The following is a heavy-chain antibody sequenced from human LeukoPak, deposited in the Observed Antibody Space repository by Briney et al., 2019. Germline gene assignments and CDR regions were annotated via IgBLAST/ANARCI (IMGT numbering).Heavy chain of an antibody. J-gene: IGHJ6*03. Sequence: SETLSLTCTVSGGSISSGSYYWSWIWQPAGKGLEWIGRIYTSGSTNYNPSLKSRVTISVDTSKNQFSLKLSSVTAADTAVYYCARGGAYYGSYYYMDVWGKGTTVTISS. CDR1: GGSISSGSYY. CDR3: ARGGAYYGSYYYMDV. CDR2: IYTSGST. D-gene: IGHD3-10*01. V-gene: IGHV4-61*02.